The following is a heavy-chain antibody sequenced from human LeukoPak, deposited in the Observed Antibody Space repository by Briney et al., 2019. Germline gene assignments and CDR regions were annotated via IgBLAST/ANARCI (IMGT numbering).Heavy chain of an antibody. J-gene: IGHJ5*02. CDR3: ARSITIFGVAKPNWFDP. D-gene: IGHD3-3*01. Sequence: ASVKVSCKASGGTFSGYAISWVRQAPGQGLEWMGGIIPIFGTANYAQKFQGRVTITVDESTSTAYMELSSLRSEDTAVYYCARSITIFGVAKPNWFDPWGQGTLVTVSS. V-gene: IGHV1-69*01. CDR1: GGTFSGYA. CDR2: IIPIFGTA.